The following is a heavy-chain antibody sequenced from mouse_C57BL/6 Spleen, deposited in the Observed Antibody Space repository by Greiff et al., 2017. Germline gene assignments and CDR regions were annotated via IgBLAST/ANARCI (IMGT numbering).Heavy chain of an antibody. V-gene: IGHV3-6*01. J-gene: IGHJ3*01. CDR1: GYSITSGYY. D-gene: IGHD1-1*01. Sequence: EVKVEESGPGLVKPSQSLSLTCSVTGYSITSGYYRNWIRQFPGNKLEWMGYISYDGSNNYNPSLKNRISITRDTSKNQFFLKLSSVTAEDTATYYCARDYDNSYVLAYWGQGTLVTVSA. CDR2: ISYDGSN. CDR3: ARDYDNSYVLAY.